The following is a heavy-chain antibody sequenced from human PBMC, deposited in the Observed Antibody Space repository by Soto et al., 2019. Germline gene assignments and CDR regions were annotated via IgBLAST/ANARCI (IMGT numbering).Heavy chain of an antibody. D-gene: IGHD3-22*01. CDR3: ARGYYGTGGYPFPYFDY. CDR2: INPDSGAT. CDR1: GYSFTGYY. V-gene: IGHV1-2*02. Sequence: HEHLVQSGAEVKRPGASLKVSCKASGYSFTGYYIHWVRQAPGQGLEWMGWINPDSGATNYAQNFQGRVTLTSDTSISTASMDLTSLTSDDTAVYYCARGYYGTGGYPFPYFDYWGQGTPVIVSS. J-gene: IGHJ4*02.